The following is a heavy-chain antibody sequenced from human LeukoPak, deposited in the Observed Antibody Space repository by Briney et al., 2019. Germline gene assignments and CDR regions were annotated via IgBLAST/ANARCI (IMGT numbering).Heavy chain of an antibody. Sequence: HGASVKVSCKASGYTFTAYYMYWVRQAPGQGLEWMGWINPNSGGTNYAQKFQGRVTMTRDTSISTAYMELSRLRSDDTAVYYCARGGRYSSGNWFDPWGQGTLVTVSS. D-gene: IGHD6-19*01. V-gene: IGHV1-2*02. CDR2: INPNSGGT. CDR3: ARGGRYSSGNWFDP. CDR1: GYTFTAYY. J-gene: IGHJ5*02.